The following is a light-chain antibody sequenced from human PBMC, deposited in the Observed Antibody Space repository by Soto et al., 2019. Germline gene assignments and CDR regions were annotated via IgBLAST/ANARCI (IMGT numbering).Light chain of an antibody. J-gene: IGKJ5*01. V-gene: IGKV3-20*01. Sequence: EIVLTQSPGTLSLSPGERATLSCRASQSVSSTYLAWYQQKPGQAPRLFIYSASSRATGIPDRFSGSGSGTDFTLTISRLEPEDFAVYYCQQYGDSPPITFGQGTDWRL. CDR3: QQYGDSPPIT. CDR1: QSVSSTY. CDR2: SAS.